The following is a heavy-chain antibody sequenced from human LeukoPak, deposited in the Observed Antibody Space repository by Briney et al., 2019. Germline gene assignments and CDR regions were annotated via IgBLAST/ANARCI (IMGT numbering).Heavy chain of an antibody. V-gene: IGHV5-51*01. CDR1: GYVFTSYW. D-gene: IGHD3-10*01. J-gene: IGHJ5*02. CDR2: IYPGDSET. Sequence: GESLKISCKASGYVFTSYWIAWVRQTPGKGLEWMGIIYPGDSETRYSPSFQGQVTISADKSINTAYVQWSSLKASDTALYYCARFPRLVRGTNWFDPWGQGTQVTVSS. CDR3: ARFPRLVRGTNWFDP.